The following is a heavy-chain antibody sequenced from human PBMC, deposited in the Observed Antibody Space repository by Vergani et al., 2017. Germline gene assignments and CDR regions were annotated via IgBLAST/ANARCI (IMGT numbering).Heavy chain of an antibody. V-gene: IGHV1-69*08. Sequence: QVQLVQSGAEVKKPGSSVKVSCKASGGTFSSYTISWVRQAPGQGLEWMGRIIPILGIANYAQKLQGRVTMTTDTSTSTAYMELRSLRSDDTAVYYCAREDWNYYFDYWGQGTLVTVSS. J-gene: IGHJ4*02. CDR2: IIPILGIA. D-gene: IGHD1-7*01. CDR3: AREDWNYYFDY. CDR1: GGTFSSYT.